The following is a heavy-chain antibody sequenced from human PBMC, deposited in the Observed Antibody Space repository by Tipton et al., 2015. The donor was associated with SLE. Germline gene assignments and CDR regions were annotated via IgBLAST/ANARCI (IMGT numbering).Heavy chain of an antibody. CDR3: AREEGDDSNWGWLDP. D-gene: IGHD5-24*01. J-gene: IGHJ5*02. Sequence: TMSLTCTVSGNSITSVYWTWIRQPPGKGQEWSGYISYGGSTNYNPPVRRRVSISLDTSKNQFSLQLRFVNAADTAVYYCAREEGDDSNWGWLDPWGHGTLVSVSS. V-gene: IGHV4-59*12. CDR1: GNSITSVY. CDR2: ISYGGST.